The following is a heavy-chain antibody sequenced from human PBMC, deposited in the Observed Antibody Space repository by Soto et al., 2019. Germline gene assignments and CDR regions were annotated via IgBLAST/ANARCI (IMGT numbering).Heavy chain of an antibody. D-gene: IGHD4-4*01. V-gene: IGHV3-23*01. Sequence: GGSLRLSCAASGFTFSSYVMSWVRQAPGKGLEWVSAISGSGGSTYYADSVKGRFTISRDNSKNTLYLQMNSLRAEDTAVYYCARYETYSNYYYYYYGMDVWGQGTTVTVSS. CDR3: ARYETYSNYYYYYYGMDV. CDR2: ISGSGGST. J-gene: IGHJ6*02. CDR1: GFTFSSYV.